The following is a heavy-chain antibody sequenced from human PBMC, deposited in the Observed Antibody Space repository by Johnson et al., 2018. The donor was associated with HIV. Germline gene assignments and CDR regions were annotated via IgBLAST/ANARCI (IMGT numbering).Heavy chain of an antibody. D-gene: IGHD1-20*01. Sequence: QVRLVESGGGVVQPGRSLRLSCVASGFTFSSYTMHWVRQAPGKGLEWVAVISYDGSNKYYADSVKGRFTISRDNSKNTLYLQMNSLRAEDTAVYYCARVWAERYNWNPIDIWGQGTMVTVSS. V-gene: IGHV3-30-3*01. CDR3: ARVWAERYNWNPIDI. CDR2: ISYDGSNK. CDR1: GFTFSSYT. J-gene: IGHJ3*02.